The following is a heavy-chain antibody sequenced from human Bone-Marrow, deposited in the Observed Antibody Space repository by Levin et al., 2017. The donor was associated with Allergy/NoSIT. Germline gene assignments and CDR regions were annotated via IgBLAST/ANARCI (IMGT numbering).Heavy chain of an antibody. CDR2: MSPNSGDL. Sequence: GESLKISCKASGDTFSNYDINWVRQATGQGLEWMGWMSPNSGDLGYAPKFQGRVTMTRDTSTTTAYMELSSLKSEDSAVYYCARATSGWRRYFYYMDVWGEGTAVTVSS. D-gene: IGHD6-25*01. J-gene: IGHJ6*03. CDR3: ARATSGWRRYFYYMDV. CDR1: GDTFSNYD. V-gene: IGHV1-8*02.